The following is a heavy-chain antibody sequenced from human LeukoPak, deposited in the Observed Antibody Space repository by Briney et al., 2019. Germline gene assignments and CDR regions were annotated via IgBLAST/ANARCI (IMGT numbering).Heavy chain of an antibody. Sequence: GTLRLSCLASGFTFSDYYMTWIRQPPGKGLEWIGEINHSGSTNYNPSLKSRVTISVDTSKNQFSLKLSSVTAADTAVYYCARGLRDIWVLWSSRGFDYWGQGTLVTVSS. CDR1: GFTFSDYY. D-gene: IGHD2-21*01. CDR2: INHSGST. J-gene: IGHJ4*02. V-gene: IGHV4-34*01. CDR3: ARGLRDIWVLWSSRGFDY.